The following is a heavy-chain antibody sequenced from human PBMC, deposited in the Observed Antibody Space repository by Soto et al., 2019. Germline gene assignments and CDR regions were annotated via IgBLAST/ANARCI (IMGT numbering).Heavy chain of an antibody. Sequence: QVQLVQSGAEVKKPGASVKVSCKTSGYTFTSYGISWVRQAPGQGLEWMGRISGYSGNTNYAQMLQGRVTMTTDTSTSTAYMELRSLRSDDTAVYYCARVPRGTWYAHLLYWGQGTLVTVSS. D-gene: IGHD1-26*01. CDR2: ISGYSGNT. J-gene: IGHJ4*02. CDR3: ARVPRGTWYAHLLY. CDR1: GYTFTSYG. V-gene: IGHV1-18*04.